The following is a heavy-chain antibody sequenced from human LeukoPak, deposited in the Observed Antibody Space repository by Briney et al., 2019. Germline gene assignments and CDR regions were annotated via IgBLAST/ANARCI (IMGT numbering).Heavy chain of an antibody. CDR2: INAGNGNT. V-gene: IGHV1-3*01. CDR1: GYTFTSYA. J-gene: IGHJ6*02. Sequence: ASVKVSCKASGYTFTSYAMHWVRQATGQRLEWMGWINAGNGNTKYSQKFQGRVTITRDTSASTAYMELSSLRSEDTAVYYCARVRVYYGMDVWGQGTTVTVSS. CDR3: ARVRVYYGMDV.